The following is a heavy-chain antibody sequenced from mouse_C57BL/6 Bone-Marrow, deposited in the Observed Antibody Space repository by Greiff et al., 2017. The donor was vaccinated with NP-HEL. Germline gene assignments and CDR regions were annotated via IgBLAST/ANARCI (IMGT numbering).Heavy chain of an antibody. CDR1: GYTFTDYY. Sequence: VQLQQSGPGLVKPGASVKISCKASGYTFTDYYMNWVKQSHGKSLEWIGDINPNNGGTSYNQKFKGKATLTVDKSSSTAYMELRSLTSEDSAVYYCARGREGMDYWGQGTSVTVSS. J-gene: IGHJ4*01. CDR2: INPNNGGT. CDR3: ARGREGMDY. V-gene: IGHV1-26*01.